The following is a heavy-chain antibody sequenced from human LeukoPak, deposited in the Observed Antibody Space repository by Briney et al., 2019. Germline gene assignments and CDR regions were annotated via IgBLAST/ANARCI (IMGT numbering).Heavy chain of an antibody. D-gene: IGHD6-13*01. CDR3: ARDLIESAYSSSSLRFDP. CDR1: GGSISSYY. J-gene: IGHJ5*02. CDR2: IYNSGST. V-gene: IGHV4-59*12. Sequence: SETLSLTCTVSGGSISSYYWNWIRQPPGKGLEWIGYIYNSGSTNYNPSLKSRVTISVDTSKNQFSLRLSSVTAADTAVYYCARDLIESAYSSSSLRFDPWGQGTLVTVSS.